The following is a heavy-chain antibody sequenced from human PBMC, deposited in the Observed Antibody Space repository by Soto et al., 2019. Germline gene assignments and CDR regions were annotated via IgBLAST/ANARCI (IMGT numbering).Heavy chain of an antibody. CDR3: ARGGRDGFDI. V-gene: IGHV4-4*07. CDR1: NGSISTFY. CDR2: VYITGST. Sequence: QVQLQESGPGLVKPSETLSLTCTVSNGSISTFYWNWIRQSAGKGLEWLGRVYITGSTNYNPSLMNRIAMSVDTPKNQFSLKLTSLTAADTAVYYCARGGRDGFDIWGQGTVVTVSS. J-gene: IGHJ3*02.